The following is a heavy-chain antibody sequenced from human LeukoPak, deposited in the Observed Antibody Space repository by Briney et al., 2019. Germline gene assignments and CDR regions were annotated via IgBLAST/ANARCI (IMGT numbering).Heavy chain of an antibody. Sequence: GGSLRLSCAASGXTVSSNYMNWVRQAPGKGLEWVSVIYSGGSTYYADSVKGRFTISRDNSKNTLYLQMNSLRAEDTAVYYCARGRGYCSSTTCYEGIDYWGQGTLVTVSS. J-gene: IGHJ4*02. CDR1: GXTVSSNY. CDR3: ARGRGYCSSTTCYEGIDY. V-gene: IGHV3-53*01. D-gene: IGHD2-2*01. CDR2: IYSGGST.